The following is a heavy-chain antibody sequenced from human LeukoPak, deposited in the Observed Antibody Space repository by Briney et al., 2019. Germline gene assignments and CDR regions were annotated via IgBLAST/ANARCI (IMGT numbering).Heavy chain of an antibody. D-gene: IGHD3-22*01. CDR3: ARASSGYYWDFDY. CDR2: IYYRGNT. Sequence: PSETLSLICTVSGDSISSYNYFWGWIRQPPGKGLEWVGSIYYRGNTYYNPSLKSRVTLSADTSKNQFSLKVTSATAADTAVYYCARASSGYYWDFDYWGQGALVTVSS. CDR1: GDSISSYNYF. J-gene: IGHJ4*02. V-gene: IGHV4-39*01.